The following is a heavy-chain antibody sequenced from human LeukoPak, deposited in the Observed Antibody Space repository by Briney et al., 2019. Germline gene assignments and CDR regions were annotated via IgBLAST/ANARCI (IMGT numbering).Heavy chain of an antibody. CDR1: GGSISSYY. D-gene: IGHD4-17*01. J-gene: IGHJ4*02. V-gene: IGHV4-59*01. Sequence: SETLSLTCTVSGGSISSYYWSWIRQPPGKGLEWIGYIYYSGSTNYNPSLKSRVTISVDTSKNQFSLKLSSVTAADTAVYCCARDRYGARGFDYWGQGTLVTVSS. CDR3: ARDRYGARGFDY. CDR2: IYYSGST.